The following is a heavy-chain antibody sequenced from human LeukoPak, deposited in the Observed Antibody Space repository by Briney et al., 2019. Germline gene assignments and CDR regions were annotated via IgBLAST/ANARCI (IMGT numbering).Heavy chain of an antibody. CDR3: ARYYSSGYYSNY. V-gene: IGHV3-11*01. Sequence: PGGSLRLSCAASGFTFSSYAMSWIRQAPGKGLEWVSYISSSGSTIYYADPVKGRFTISRDNAKNSLYLQMNSLRAEDTAVYYCARYYSSGYYSNYWGQGTLVTVSS. CDR2: ISSSGSTI. J-gene: IGHJ4*02. D-gene: IGHD3-22*01. CDR1: GFTFSSYA.